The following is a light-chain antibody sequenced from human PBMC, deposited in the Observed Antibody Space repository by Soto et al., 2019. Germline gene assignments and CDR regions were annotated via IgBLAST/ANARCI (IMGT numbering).Light chain of an antibody. J-gene: IGKJ2*01. CDR3: QQYYNWPPYT. CDR1: QSVASN. V-gene: IGKV3-15*01. CDR2: GAS. Sequence: EIVMTQSPATLSVSPGGRATLSCRASQSVASNLAWYQQKPGQAPRLLIHGASTRANGIPTRFSGSGSGTDYTLITRSPQAEDFAIYYCQQYYNWPPYTFRQGTKQEIK.